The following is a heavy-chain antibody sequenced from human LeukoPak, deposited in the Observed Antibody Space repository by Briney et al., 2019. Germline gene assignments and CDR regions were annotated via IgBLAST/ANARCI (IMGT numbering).Heavy chain of an antibody. CDR2: IYHSGST. J-gene: IGHJ4*02. V-gene: IGHV4-30-2*01. D-gene: IGHD1-26*01. Sequence: PSETLSLTCTVSGGSISSGGYYWSWIRQPPGKGLEWIGYIYHSGSTYYNPSLKSRVTISVDRSKNQFSLKLSSVTAADTAVYYCARGVAGSGSTPKYWGQGTLVTVSS. CDR3: ARGVAGSGSTPKY. CDR1: GGSISSGGYY.